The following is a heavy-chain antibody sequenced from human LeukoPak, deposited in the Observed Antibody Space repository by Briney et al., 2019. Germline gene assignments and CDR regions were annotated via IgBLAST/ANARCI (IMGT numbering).Heavy chain of an antibody. D-gene: IGHD3-9*01. J-gene: IGHJ4*02. V-gene: IGHV3-7*01. Sequence: GGSLRLSCAASGFTFSTYWMSWVRQAPGKGLEWVANIKEDGSEKYYVDSVKGRFTISRDSGKNSLYLQINSLRAEDTGVYYCARSRIQTRYSGYKWGQGTLVTVSS. CDR2: IKEDGSEK. CDR3: ARSRIQTRYSGYK. CDR1: GFTFSTYW.